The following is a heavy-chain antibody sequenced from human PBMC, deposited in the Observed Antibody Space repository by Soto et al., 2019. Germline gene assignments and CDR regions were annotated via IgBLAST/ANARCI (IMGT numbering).Heavy chain of an antibody. J-gene: IGHJ4*02. Sequence: ASVKVSCKASGYTFTGYYMHWVRQAPGQGLEWMGWINPNSGGTNYAQKFQGWVTMTRDTSISTAYTELSRLRSDDTAVYYCARSPQPELACEYWGQGTLVTVSS. V-gene: IGHV1-2*04. CDR3: ARSPQPELACEY. CDR1: GYTFTGYY. D-gene: IGHD6-13*01. CDR2: INPNSGGT.